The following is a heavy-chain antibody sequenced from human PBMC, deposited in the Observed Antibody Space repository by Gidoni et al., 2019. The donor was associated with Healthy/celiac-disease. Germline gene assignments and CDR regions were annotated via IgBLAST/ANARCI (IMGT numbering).Heavy chain of an antibody. Sequence: EVQLVESGGGWVQPGRSLRLSGTACGFTFGDYAMSWVRQAPGKGLEWVGVIRSKAYGGTTEYAASVKGRFTISRDDSKSISYLQMNSLKTEDTAVYYCTRDLYGGNSYWGQGTLVTVSS. CDR2: IRSKAYGGTT. CDR3: TRDLYGGNSY. D-gene: IGHD4-17*01. CDR1: GFTFGDYA. V-gene: IGHV3-49*04. J-gene: IGHJ4*02.